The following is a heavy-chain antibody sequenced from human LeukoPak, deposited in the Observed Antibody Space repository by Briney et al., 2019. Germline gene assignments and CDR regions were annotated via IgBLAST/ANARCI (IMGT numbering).Heavy chain of an antibody. CDR1: GFTFSNYW. V-gene: IGHV3-7*04. D-gene: IGHD4-17*01. J-gene: IGHJ3*02. Sequence: GGSLRLSCAVSGFTFSNYWMTWVRQAPGKGLEWVANIKQDGTEKYYVDSVKGRFTISRDNAKNSLYLQMNSLRDVDTAVYFCARPTAVTLVDAFNIWGLGTMVTVSS. CDR2: IKQDGTEK. CDR3: ARPTAVTLVDAFNI.